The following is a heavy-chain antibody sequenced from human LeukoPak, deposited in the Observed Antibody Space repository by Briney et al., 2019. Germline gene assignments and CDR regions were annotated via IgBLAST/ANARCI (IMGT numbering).Heavy chain of an antibody. CDR2: ISSSSSYI. Sequence: GGSLRLSGAASGFTFSSYSMNWVRQAPGKGLEWVSSISSSSSYIYYADSVKGRFTISRDNAKNSLYLQMNSLRAEDTAVYYCARGGWNWNYGDYWGQGTLVTVSS. D-gene: IGHD1-7*01. CDR3: ARGGWNWNYGDY. CDR1: GFTFSSYS. V-gene: IGHV3-21*01. J-gene: IGHJ4*02.